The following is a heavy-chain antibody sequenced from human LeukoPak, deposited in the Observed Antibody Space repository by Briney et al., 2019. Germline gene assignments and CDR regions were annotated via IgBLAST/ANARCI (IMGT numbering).Heavy chain of an antibody. D-gene: IGHD2-21*02. V-gene: IGHV1-18*01. Sequence: ASVTVSCKASGYTFTSYGISWVRQAPGQGLEWMGWISAYNGNTNYAQKLQGRVTMTTDTSTSTAYMELRSLRSDDTAVYYCARDSRGRLPGDYWGQGTLVTVSS. CDR3: ARDSRGRLPGDY. CDR1: GYTFTSYG. J-gene: IGHJ4*02. CDR2: ISAYNGNT.